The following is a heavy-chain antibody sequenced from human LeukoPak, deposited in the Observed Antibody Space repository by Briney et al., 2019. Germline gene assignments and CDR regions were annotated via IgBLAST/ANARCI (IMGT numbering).Heavy chain of an antibody. Sequence: RASETLSLTCSVSGYSISNVYYWGWIRQPPGKGLECVGRISYRGSTYYNPSLRSRITISLDRSKQKFSLKLTSVTAADTAVYFCARGAEYYAIWRGYAGYSDYWGQGISVTVSS. CDR2: ISYRGST. D-gene: IGHD3-3*01. V-gene: IGHV4-38-2*02. CDR1: GYSISNVYY. CDR3: ARGAEYYAIWRGYAGYSDY. J-gene: IGHJ4*02.